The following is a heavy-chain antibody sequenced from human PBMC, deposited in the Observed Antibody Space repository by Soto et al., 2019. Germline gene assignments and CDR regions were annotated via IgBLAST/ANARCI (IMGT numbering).Heavy chain of an antibody. Sequence: EVQLVESGGGLVQPGGSLRLSCATSGFTFSDHYLEWVRQAPGKGLEWVGRSRNRAQSYTTAYAASVKGRFTISRADSNNSLYLQVNRLTTDDTSVYYCVLWVLGVINYWGQGSLVTVSS. J-gene: IGHJ4*02. CDR2: SRNRAQSYTT. V-gene: IGHV3-72*01. CDR3: VLWVLGVINY. CDR1: GFTFSDHY. D-gene: IGHD3-10*01.